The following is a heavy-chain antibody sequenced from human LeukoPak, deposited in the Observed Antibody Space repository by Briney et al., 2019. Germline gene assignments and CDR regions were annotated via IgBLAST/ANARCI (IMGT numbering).Heavy chain of an antibody. J-gene: IGHJ4*02. CDR1: GYTFTSYD. V-gene: IGHV1-8*01. CDR2: MNPNTGNT. CDR3: ARGPYDSSGYRFDY. Sequence: VASVTVSCTASGYTFTSYDINWLRQATGQGLEWMGWMNPNTGNTGYAQKFQGRVTMTSNTSISTAYMELSSLRSEDTAVYYCARGPYDSSGYRFDYWGQGTLVTVSS. D-gene: IGHD3-22*01.